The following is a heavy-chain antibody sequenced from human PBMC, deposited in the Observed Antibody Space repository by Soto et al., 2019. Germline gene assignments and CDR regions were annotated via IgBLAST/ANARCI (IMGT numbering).Heavy chain of an antibody. CDR1: GYTFTNYY. V-gene: IGHV1-3*01. CDR2: INASNGNT. J-gene: IGHJ5*02. Sequence: ASVKVSCKASGYTFTNYYMHWVRQAPGQRLEWMGWINASNGNTTYSQKFQGRVTITRDTSTSTAYMELSSLRSEDTAVYYCARGGGWYVWFDPWGQGTLVTVSS. D-gene: IGHD6-19*01. CDR3: ARGGGWYVWFDP.